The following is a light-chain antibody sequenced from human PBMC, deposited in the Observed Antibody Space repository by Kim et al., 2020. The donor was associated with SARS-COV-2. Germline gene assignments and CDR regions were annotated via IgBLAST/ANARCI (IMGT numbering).Light chain of an antibody. CDR1: QNVSSY. CDR3: QKYNNWPRT. Sequence: DILMTQSPSTLSVSAGDRATLSCRASQNVSSYLAWYQQKPGQAPRVLIYAASTRQTGIPARFSGSGSGTEFTLTISSLQSEDVAVYYCQKYNNWPRTFGQGTKVDIK. V-gene: IGKV3-15*01. CDR2: AAS. J-gene: IGKJ1*01.